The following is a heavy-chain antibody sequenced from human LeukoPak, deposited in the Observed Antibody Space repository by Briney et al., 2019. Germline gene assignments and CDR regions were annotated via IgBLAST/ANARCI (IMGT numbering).Heavy chain of an antibody. V-gene: IGHV3-30*18. CDR2: ISYDGSSE. J-gene: IGHJ6*02. D-gene: IGHD4-17*01. Sequence: PGGSLRLSCAVSGFTFGNYGMHWVRQAPGKGLEWVALISYDGSSEYYAGSVKGRSTISRDNSKITVYLQMNSLKAEDTAVYYCAKELYNYGDYGAEGLDVGGQGTTVTVS. CDR1: GFTFGNYG. CDR3: AKELYNYGDYGAEGLDV.